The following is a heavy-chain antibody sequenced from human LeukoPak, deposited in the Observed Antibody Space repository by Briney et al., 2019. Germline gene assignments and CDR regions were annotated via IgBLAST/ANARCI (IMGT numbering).Heavy chain of an antibody. CDR2: IYYSGST. CDR1: GGSITNYY. J-gene: IGHJ4*02. D-gene: IGHD3-22*01. CDR3: ARGTHSYDSSGYAYYYFDY. V-gene: IGHV4-59*01. Sequence: SETLSLTCTVSGGSITNYYWTWIRQPPGKGLDWIGYIYYSGSTNYNPSLKSRVTMSVDTSKNQFSLKLSSVTAADTAVYYCARGTHSYDSSGYAYYYFDYWGQGTLVTVSS.